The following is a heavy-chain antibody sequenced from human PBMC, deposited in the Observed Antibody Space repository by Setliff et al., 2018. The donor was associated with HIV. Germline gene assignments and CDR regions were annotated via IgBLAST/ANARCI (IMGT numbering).Heavy chain of an antibody. CDR2: IHKSGTT. J-gene: IGHJ4*02. Sequence: SETLSLTCSVSGGSINSYHWSWIRQSPGKGLEWIGYIHKSGTTNYSSSLKSRVTISADPSKNQFSLKLTSVTAADTAVYYCGRLSETAMASFDSWGQGTLVTVSS. V-gene: IGHV4-4*08. CDR1: GGSINSYH. CDR3: GRLSETAMASFDS. D-gene: IGHD5-18*01.